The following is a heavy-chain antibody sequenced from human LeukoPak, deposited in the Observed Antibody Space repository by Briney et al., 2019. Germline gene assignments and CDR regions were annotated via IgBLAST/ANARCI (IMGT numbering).Heavy chain of an antibody. CDR3: ARERVRGSGVIDY. CDR1: GGSISSYY. D-gene: IGHD3-10*01. V-gene: IGHV4-59*01. CDR2: IYYSGST. J-gene: IGHJ4*02. Sequence: SETLSLTCTVSGGSISSYYWSWIRQPPGKGLEWIGYIYYSGSTNYNPSLKSRVTISVDTSKTQFSLKLSSVTAADTAVYYCARERVRGSGVIDYWGQGTLVTVSS.